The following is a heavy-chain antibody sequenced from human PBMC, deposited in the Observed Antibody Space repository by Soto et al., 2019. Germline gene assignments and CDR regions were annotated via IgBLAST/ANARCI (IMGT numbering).Heavy chain of an antibody. J-gene: IGHJ4*02. CDR2: ISDYGANT. D-gene: IGHD3-22*01. CDR3: AKGFSGHYYDF. CDR1: GF. Sequence: EVQVLESGGGLVQPGGSLRLSCAACGFMSWVRQAPGKGLEWVSAISDYGANTYYVDSVKGRFTISRDNAKNTLYLQMNSLRAEDTAVYYCAKGFSGHYYDFRGQGTLVTVSS. V-gene: IGHV3-23*01.